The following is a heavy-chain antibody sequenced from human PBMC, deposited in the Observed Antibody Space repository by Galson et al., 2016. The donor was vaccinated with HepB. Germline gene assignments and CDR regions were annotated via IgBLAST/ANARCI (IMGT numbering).Heavy chain of an antibody. D-gene: IGHD6-6*01. J-gene: IGHJ4*02. V-gene: IGHV3-21*01. CDR1: GFTFSSYS. Sequence: SLRLSCAASGFTFSSYSMNWVRQAPGKGLKWVSSISSSSSYIYYAHSEKGRFTISRDNAKNSLYLQMNSLRAEDTAVYYCARPSSSSWAFDYWGQGTLVTVSS. CDR2: ISSSSSYI. CDR3: ARPSSSSWAFDY.